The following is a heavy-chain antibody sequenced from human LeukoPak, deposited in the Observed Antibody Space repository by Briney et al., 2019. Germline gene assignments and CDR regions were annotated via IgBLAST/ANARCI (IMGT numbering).Heavy chain of an antibody. Sequence: GGSLRLSCVASGFTFSDYYMNWILQAPGKGPEWVACISSSASSTYYADSVRGRFTISRDNGKNSLYLQMNSLRAGDTAVYYCVRDGGGMAAPSFDFWGQGTLVTVSS. D-gene: IGHD6-6*01. CDR2: ISSSASST. V-gene: IGHV3-11*01. J-gene: IGHJ4*02. CDR1: GFTFSDYY. CDR3: VRDGGGMAAPSFDF.